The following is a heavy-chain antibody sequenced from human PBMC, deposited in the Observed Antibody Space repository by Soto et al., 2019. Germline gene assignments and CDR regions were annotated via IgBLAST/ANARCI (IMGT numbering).Heavy chain of an antibody. Sequence: VGSLRLSCASSGFPFKNYWMHWVRQAPGKGLEWVATIKPDATVTSYGVSVRGRFSVSRDNNNSLLSLQMNTLRADDTAVYYCAKDGDRGWHFDPWGKGNLVTVSS. CDR2: IKPDATVT. CDR3: AKDGDRGWHFDP. D-gene: IGHD3-10*01. CDR1: GFPFKNYW. V-gene: IGHV3-7*03. J-gene: IGHJ5*02.